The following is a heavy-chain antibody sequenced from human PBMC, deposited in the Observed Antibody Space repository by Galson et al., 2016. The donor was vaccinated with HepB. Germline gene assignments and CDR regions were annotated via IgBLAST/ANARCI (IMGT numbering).Heavy chain of an antibody. CDR1: GGSIWDSRYF. D-gene: IGHD3-10*01. Sequence: SETLSLTCSVSGGSIWDSRYFWAWVRQPPGERPEWIGSINYVGTTFYGASLKSRVTLSMDTSRRQLSLKMRSVTAADTAMYYCARLEISGSGNFFDFWGQGLLVTVSS. CDR2: INYVGTT. J-gene: IGHJ4*02. CDR3: ARLEISGSGNFFDF. V-gene: IGHV4-39*01.